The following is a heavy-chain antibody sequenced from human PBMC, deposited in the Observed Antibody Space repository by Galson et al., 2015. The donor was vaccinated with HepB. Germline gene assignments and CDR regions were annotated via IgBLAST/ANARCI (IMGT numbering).Heavy chain of an antibody. Sequence: SVKVSCKASGGTFSSYTISWVRQAPGQGLEWMGRIIPILGIANYAQKFQGRVTITAGKSTSTAYMELSSLRSEDTAVYYCARSCGGDCYPSQYYGMDVWGQGTTVTVSS. V-gene: IGHV1-69*02. CDR3: ARSCGGDCYPSQYYGMDV. CDR1: GGTFSSYT. CDR2: IIPILGIA. J-gene: IGHJ6*02. D-gene: IGHD2-21*02.